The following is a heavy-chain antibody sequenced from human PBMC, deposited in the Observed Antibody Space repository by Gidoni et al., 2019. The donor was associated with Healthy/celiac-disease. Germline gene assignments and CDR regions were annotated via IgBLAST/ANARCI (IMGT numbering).Heavy chain of an antibody. Sequence: QVQLQQWGAGLLKPSETLSLTCAVYGGSFSGYYWSWIRQPPGKGLEWIGEINHSGSTNYNPSLKSRVTISVDTSKNQFSLKLSSVTAADTAVYYCAILAAAGTGYWGQGTLVTVSS. CDR1: GGSFSGYY. J-gene: IGHJ4*02. D-gene: IGHD6-13*01. CDR3: AILAAAGTGY. V-gene: IGHV4-34*01. CDR2: INHSGST.